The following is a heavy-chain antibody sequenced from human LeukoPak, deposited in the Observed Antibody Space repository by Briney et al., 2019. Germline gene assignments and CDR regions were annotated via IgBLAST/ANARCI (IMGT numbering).Heavy chain of an antibody. CDR2: IYYSGST. Sequence: SETLSLTCTVSGGSISSSSYCWGWIRQPPGKGLEWIGSIYYSGSTYYNPSLKSRVTISVYTSKNQFSLQLSSVTAADTAVYYCASLEYSSGWTDYWGQGTLVTVSS. V-gene: IGHV4-39*01. J-gene: IGHJ4*02. D-gene: IGHD6-19*01. CDR1: GGSISSSSYC. CDR3: ASLEYSSGWTDY.